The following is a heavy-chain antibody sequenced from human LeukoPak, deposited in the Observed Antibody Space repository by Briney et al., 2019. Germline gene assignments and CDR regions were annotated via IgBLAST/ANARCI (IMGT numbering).Heavy chain of an antibody. J-gene: IGHJ5*02. CDR3: ARGRSSGWYSWFDP. D-gene: IGHD6-19*01. CDR1: GYTFTSYD. CDR2: MNPNSGNT. V-gene: IGHV1-8*01. Sequence: ASVKVSYKASGYTFTSYDINWVRQATGQGLEWMGWMNPNSGNTGYAQKFQGRVTMTRNASISTAYMELSSLRSEDTAVYYCARGRSSGWYSWFDPWGQGTLVTVSS.